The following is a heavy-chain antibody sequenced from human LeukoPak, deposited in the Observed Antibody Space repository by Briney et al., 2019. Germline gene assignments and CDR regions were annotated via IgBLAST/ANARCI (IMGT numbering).Heavy chain of an antibody. CDR1: GFTFSSYA. J-gene: IGHJ6*02. Sequence: GGSLRLSCAASGFTFSSYAMSWVRQAPGKGLEWVANIKQDGSEKYYVDSVKGRFTISRDNAKNLLYLQMNSLRAEDTAVYYCARVVVVTAILSPDYYGMDVWGQGTTVTVSS. CDR2: IKQDGSEK. D-gene: IGHD2-21*02. CDR3: ARVVVVTAILSPDYYGMDV. V-gene: IGHV3-7*01.